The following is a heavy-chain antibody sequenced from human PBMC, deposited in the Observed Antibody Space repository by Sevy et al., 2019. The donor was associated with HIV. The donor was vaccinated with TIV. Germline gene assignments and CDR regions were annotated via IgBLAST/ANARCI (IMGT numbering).Heavy chain of an antibody. D-gene: IGHD6-6*01. J-gene: IGHJ6*02. CDR3: ARDEDSINYYYYGMDV. V-gene: IGHV3-48*02. Sequence: GGSLRLSCAASGFTFSSYSMNWVRQAPGKGLEWVSYISSSSSTIYYADSVKGRFTISRDNAKNSLYLQMNSLRDEDTAVYYCARDEDSINYYYYGMDVWGQGTTVTVSS. CDR1: GFTFSSYS. CDR2: ISSSSSTI.